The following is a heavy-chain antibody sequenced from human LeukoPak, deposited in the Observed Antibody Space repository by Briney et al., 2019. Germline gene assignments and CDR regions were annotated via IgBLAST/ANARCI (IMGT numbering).Heavy chain of an antibody. CDR1: GGSISSYY. Sequence: PSETPSLTCTVSGGSISSYYWSWIRQPPGKGLEWIGYIYYSGSTNYNPSLKSRVTISVDTSKNQFSLKLSSVTAADTAVYYCPRHPAEMATITFAYWARETLVTVSS. J-gene: IGHJ4*02. CDR2: IYYSGST. D-gene: IGHD5-24*01. CDR3: PRHPAEMATITFAY. V-gene: IGHV4-59*08.